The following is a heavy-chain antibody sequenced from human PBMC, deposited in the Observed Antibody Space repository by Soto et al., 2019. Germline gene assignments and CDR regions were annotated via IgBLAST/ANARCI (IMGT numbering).Heavy chain of an antibody. D-gene: IGHD6-6*01. CDR1: GDSISTYY. J-gene: IGHJ5*02. Sequence: SETLSLTCTVSGDSISTYYWSWIRQPPGKGLEWIGYIYYSGSTNYDPSLESRVTISLDTSKNQFSLKVSSVTAADTAVYYCARGKTWYRTSSYNWLDPWGQGTMVTVPQ. V-gene: IGHV4-59*01. CDR2: IYYSGST. CDR3: ARGKTWYRTSSYNWLDP.